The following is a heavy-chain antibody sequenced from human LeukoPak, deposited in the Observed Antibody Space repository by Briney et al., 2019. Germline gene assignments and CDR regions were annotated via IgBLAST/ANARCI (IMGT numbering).Heavy chain of an antibody. Sequence: GESLKISCKGSGYSFTAYWISWVRQMPGKGLEWMGKIDPSDSYTNYSPSFQGHVTISADKSISTAYLQWSSLKASDTAMYYCARHGEGDWDYLDYWSQGTLATVSS. J-gene: IGHJ4*02. CDR1: GYSFTAYW. V-gene: IGHV5-10-1*01. CDR2: IDPSDSYT. CDR3: ARHGEGDWDYLDY. D-gene: IGHD2-21*02.